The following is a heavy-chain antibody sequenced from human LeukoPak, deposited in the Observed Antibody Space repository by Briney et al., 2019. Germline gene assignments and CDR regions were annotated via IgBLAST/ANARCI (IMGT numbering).Heavy chain of an antibody. D-gene: IGHD2-2*02. CDR1: GYTFTSYY. CDR3: AREPCSSTSCYTGPHDRYWYFDL. V-gene: IGHV1-46*01. Sequence: ASVKVSCKASGYTFTSYYMHWVRQAPGQGLEWMGIINPSGGSTSYAQKFQGRVTMTRDMSTSTVYMELSSLRSEDTAVYYCAREPCSSTSCYTGPHDRYWYFDLWGRGTLVTVSS. CDR2: INPSGGST. J-gene: IGHJ2*01.